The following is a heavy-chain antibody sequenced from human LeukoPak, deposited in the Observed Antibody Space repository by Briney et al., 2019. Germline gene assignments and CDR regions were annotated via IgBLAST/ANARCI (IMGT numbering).Heavy chain of an antibody. V-gene: IGHV4-59*01. CDR1: GGSISSYY. D-gene: IGHD6-13*01. CDR3: ATVGGPYSSSWLTFDY. CDR2: IYYSGST. Sequence: AETLSLTCTVSGGSISSYYWSWIRQPPGKGLEWIGYIYYSGSTNYNPSLKSRVTISVDTSKNQFSLKLSSVTAADTAVYYCATVGGPYSSSWLTFDYWGQGTLVTASS. J-gene: IGHJ4*02.